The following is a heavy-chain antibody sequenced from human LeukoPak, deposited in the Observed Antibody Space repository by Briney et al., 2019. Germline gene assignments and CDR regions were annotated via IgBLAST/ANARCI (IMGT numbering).Heavy chain of an antibody. CDR1: GCTFDNYA. J-gene: IGHJ4*02. CDR3: AKSYSSGWGGYFDY. D-gene: IGHD6-19*01. V-gene: IGHV3-9*01. CDR2: ISWNSGSI. Sequence: GGSVRLSCAASGCTFDNYAMPWVRQAPGEGLEWVSGISWNSGSIGYADSVKGRFTISRDNAKNSLYLQMNSLRAEDTALYYCAKSYSSGWGGYFDYWGQGTLVTVSS.